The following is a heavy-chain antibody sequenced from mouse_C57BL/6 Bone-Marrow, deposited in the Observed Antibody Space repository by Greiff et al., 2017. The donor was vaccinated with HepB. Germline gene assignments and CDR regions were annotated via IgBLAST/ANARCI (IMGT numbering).Heavy chain of an antibody. CDR3: ARRGGTDD. CDR2: ISYDGSN. D-gene: IGHD4-1*01. V-gene: IGHV3-6*01. Sequence: EVQLQESGPGLVKPSQSLSLTCSVTGYSITSGYYWNWIRQFPGNKLEWMGYISYDGSNNYNPSLKNRISITRDTSKNQFFLKLNSVTTEDTATYYCARRGGTDDWGQGTTLTVSS. J-gene: IGHJ2*01. CDR1: GYSITSGYY.